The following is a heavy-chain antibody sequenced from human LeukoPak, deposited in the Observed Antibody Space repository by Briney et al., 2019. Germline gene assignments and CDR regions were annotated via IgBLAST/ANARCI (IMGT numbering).Heavy chain of an antibody. V-gene: IGHV4-39*07. CDR2: IYASGST. CDR1: GGSISSSTYY. Sequence: PSETLSLTCTVSGGSISSSTYYWGWIRQPPGKGLEWIGRIYASGSTNYNPSLKSRVTISVDTSKNQFSLRLSSVTAADTAVYYCARSGYFYAYSHYMDFWGKGTTVTISS. J-gene: IGHJ6*03. CDR3: ARSGYFYAYSHYMDF. D-gene: IGHD5-18*01.